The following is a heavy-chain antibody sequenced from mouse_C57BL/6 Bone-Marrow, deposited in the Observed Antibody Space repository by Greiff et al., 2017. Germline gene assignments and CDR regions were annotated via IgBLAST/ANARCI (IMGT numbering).Heavy chain of an antibody. CDR3: ASYYDAMDY. CDR1: GFSLTSYG. Sequence: VHLVESGPGLVQPSQSLSITCTVSGFSLTSYGVHWVRQSPGKGLEWLGVIWSGGSTGYNAAFISRLSISKDNSKSQVFSKMKSLQADDTAIYFCASYYDAMDYWGQGTSVTVSS. J-gene: IGHJ4*01. CDR2: IWSGGST. V-gene: IGHV2-2*01.